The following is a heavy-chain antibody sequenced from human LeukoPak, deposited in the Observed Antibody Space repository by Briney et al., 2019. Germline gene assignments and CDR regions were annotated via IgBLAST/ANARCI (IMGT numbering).Heavy chain of an antibody. CDR1: GFTFSSNY. Sequence: GGSLRLSCAASGFTFSSNYMSWVRQAPGKGLEWVSVIYSGGSTYYAGSVRGRFTISRDNSKNTLYLQMNSVTYEDTAVYFCVRIVGHTTTNFWGQGTIVTVSS. V-gene: IGHV3-53*05. CDR2: IYSGGST. D-gene: IGHD1-26*01. CDR3: VRIVGHTTTNF. J-gene: IGHJ4*02.